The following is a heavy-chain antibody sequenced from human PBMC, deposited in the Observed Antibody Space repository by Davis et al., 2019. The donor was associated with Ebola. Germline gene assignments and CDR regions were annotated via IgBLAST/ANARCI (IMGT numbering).Heavy chain of an antibody. D-gene: IGHD6-6*01. CDR2: INPSGGST. V-gene: IGHV1-46*01. J-gene: IGHJ4*02. CDR3: ARQLGGGGLDY. Sequence: AASVKVSCKASGHTFTSYYIHWVRQAPGQGLEWMGMINPSGGSTSYAQKFQGRVTMTRDTSTSTVDMELSSLRSEDTAVYYGARQLGGGGLDYWGQGTLVTVSS. CDR1: GHTFTSYY.